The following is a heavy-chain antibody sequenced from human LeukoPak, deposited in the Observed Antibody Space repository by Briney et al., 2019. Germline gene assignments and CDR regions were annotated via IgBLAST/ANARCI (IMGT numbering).Heavy chain of an antibody. D-gene: IGHD2-2*01. J-gene: IGHJ4*02. CDR1: GFTFSSYA. CDR3: AKGGRFQLLFLDY. V-gene: IGHV3-23*01. Sequence: GGSLRLSCAASGFTFSSYAMSWVRQAPGKGLEWVSGISGSDGSTNYADSVKGRFTISRDNSKNTLYLQMNSLRAEDTAVYFCAKGGRFQLLFLDYWGQGILVTVSS. CDR2: ISGSDGST.